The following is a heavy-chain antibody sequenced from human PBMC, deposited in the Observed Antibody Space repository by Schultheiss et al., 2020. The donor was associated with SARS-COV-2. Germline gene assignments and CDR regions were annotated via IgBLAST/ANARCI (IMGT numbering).Heavy chain of an antibody. Sequence: SETLSLTCTVSGGSISSYYWSWIRQPPGKGLEWIGYIYYSGSTNYNPSLKSRVTISVDTSKNQFSLKLSSATAADTAVYYCAREGSSPSWYYGMDVWGQGTTVTVSS. V-gene: IGHV4-59*12. J-gene: IGHJ6*02. CDR2: IYYSGST. D-gene: IGHD6-13*01. CDR3: AREGSSPSWYYGMDV. CDR1: GGSISSYY.